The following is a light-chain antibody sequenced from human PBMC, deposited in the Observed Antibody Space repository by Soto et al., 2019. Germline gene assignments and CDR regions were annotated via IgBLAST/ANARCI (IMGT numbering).Light chain of an antibody. CDR3: QQYGSSGT. J-gene: IGKJ1*01. Sequence: EVVLTHSPGTLSFSPGERATLSCRASQSIRNNLAWYQQKPGQAPRLLIYGASSRATGIPDRFSGSGSGTDFTLTISRLEPEDFAVYYCQQYGSSGTFGQGTKVDIK. CDR1: QSIRNN. V-gene: IGKV3-20*01. CDR2: GAS.